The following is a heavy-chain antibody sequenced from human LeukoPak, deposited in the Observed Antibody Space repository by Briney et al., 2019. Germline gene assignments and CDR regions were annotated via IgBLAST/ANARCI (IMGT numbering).Heavy chain of an antibody. CDR2: TYSGGST. D-gene: IGHD5-18*01. CDR1: GFTVSSNY. V-gene: IGHV3-53*01. CDR3: ATKRGDNYGLDY. J-gene: IGHJ4*02. Sequence: PGGSLRLSCSASGFTVSSNYMSWVRQAPGKGLEWVSVTYSGGSTYYADSVKGRFTISRDNSKNTLYLQINSLRAEDTAVSYCATKRGDNYGLDYWGQGTLVTVSS.